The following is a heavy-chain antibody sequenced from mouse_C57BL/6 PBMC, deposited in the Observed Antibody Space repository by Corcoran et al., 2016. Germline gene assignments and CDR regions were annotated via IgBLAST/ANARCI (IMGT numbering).Heavy chain of an antibody. V-gene: IGHV9-3*01. CDR2: INTYSGVP. J-gene: IGHJ2*01. D-gene: IGHD2-1*01. CDR1: GYTFTTYG. CDR3: ARSTRNYPFDY. Sequence: QIQLVQSGPELKKPGETVKISCKASGYTFTTYGMSWVKQAPGKGLKWMGWINTYSGVPTYADDFKGRFAFSLETSASTAYLQINNLKNEDMATYFCARSTRNYPFDYWGQGTTLTVSS.